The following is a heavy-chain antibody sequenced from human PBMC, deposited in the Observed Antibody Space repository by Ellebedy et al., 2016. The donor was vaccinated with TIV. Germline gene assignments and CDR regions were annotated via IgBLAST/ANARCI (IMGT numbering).Heavy chain of an antibody. CDR2: FHSSGIP. D-gene: IGHD1-26*01. J-gene: IGHJ6*02. CDR3: ARLPVGTYGMDV. CDR1: GGSVSSYY. V-gene: IGHV4-4*07. Sequence: SETLSLTCTVFGGSVSSYYWNWIRQPAWKGLEWIGRFHSSGIPAYNPSLKSRVTMSIDTSSNQFSLKLTSVTAADTAVYFCARLPVGTYGMDVWGQGTTVTVSS.